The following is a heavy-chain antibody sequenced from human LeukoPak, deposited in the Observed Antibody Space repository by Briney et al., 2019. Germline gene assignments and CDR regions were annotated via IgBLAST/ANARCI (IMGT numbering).Heavy chain of an antibody. V-gene: IGHV4-59*11. Sequence: SETLSLTCSVGGGSISSHYWSWIRQPPGKGLEWMGYIYYSGSTNYNPSLKSRVTISVDTSKTQFSLKLSSVTAADTAVYYCARGAKSSGWAYYFDYWGQGTLDTVSS. CDR1: GGSISSHY. J-gene: IGHJ4*02. CDR2: IYYSGST. CDR3: ARGAKSSGWAYYFDY. D-gene: IGHD6-19*01.